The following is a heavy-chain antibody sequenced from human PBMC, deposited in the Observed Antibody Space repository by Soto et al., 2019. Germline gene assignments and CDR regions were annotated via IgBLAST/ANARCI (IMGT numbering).Heavy chain of an antibody. D-gene: IGHD1-1*01. CDR1: GGTFSSYA. V-gene: IGHV1-69*13. CDR3: ASQEEATTNFKYYYGMDV. CDR2: IIPIFGTA. J-gene: IGHJ6*02. Sequence: SVKVSCKASGGTFSSYAISWVRQAPGQGLEWMGGIIPIFGTANYAQKFQGRVTITADESTSTAYMELSSLRSEDTAVYYCASQEEATTNFKYYYGMDVWGQGTTVTVSS.